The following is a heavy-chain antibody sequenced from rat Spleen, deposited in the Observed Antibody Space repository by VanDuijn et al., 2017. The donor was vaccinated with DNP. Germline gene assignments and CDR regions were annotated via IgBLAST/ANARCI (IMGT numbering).Heavy chain of an antibody. CDR3: ARHNYGSYYFDY. CDR2: IGSPAYAP. Sequence: EVQLVESGGGLVQPGRSLKLSCAASGFTFSAYYMAWVRQAPAKGLEWVAYIGSPAYAPYYTDSVKGRFAISRDNAKSTLYLQMNSLRSEDMATYYCARHNYGSYYFDYWGQGVVVAVSS. D-gene: IGHD1-3*01. V-gene: IGHV5-25*01. CDR1: GFTFSAYY. J-gene: IGHJ2*01.